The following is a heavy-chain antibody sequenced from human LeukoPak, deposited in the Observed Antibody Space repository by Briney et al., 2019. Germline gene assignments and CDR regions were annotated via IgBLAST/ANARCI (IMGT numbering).Heavy chain of an antibody. CDR2: INPGGGST. Sequence: ASVKVSCKASGYSFTNYYLHWVRQAPGQGFEWMGIINPGGGSTTYAQKFQGRVTMTRDTSTSTVYMELSSLRSEDTAVYYCARGGFTTMVRGVIITLDAFDIWGQGPMVTVSS. CDR3: ARGGFTTMVRGVIITLDAFDI. D-gene: IGHD3-10*01. V-gene: IGHV1-46*01. CDR1: GYSFTNYY. J-gene: IGHJ3*02.